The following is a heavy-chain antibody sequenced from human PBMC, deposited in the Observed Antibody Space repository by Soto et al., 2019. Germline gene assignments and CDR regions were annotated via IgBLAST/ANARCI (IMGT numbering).Heavy chain of an antibody. Sequence: SETLSLTCAVYGGSFSGYYWSWIRQPPGKGLEWIGEINHSGSTNYNPSLKSRVTISVDTSKNQFSLKLSSVTAADTAVYYCARGPMKVVVVTAIPEVEWFDPWGQGTLVTVSS. CDR1: GGSFSGYY. D-gene: IGHD2-21*02. CDR2: INHSGST. CDR3: ARGPMKVVVVTAIPEVEWFDP. J-gene: IGHJ5*02. V-gene: IGHV4-34*01.